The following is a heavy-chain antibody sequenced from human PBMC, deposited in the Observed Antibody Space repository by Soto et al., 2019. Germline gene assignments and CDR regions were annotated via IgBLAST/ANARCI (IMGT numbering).Heavy chain of an antibody. V-gene: IGHV3-33*01. Sequence: QVHLVESGGGVGQPGRSLRLSCVASGFPFSKYGMHWVRQAPGKGLEWVAFIWDDGKDESYADSVKGRFTISRDNSKNTLYLQNISLRAEDTGVYFCARDRGRPFDYWGQGTLVTVSS. CDR1: GFPFSKYG. J-gene: IGHJ4*02. CDR2: IWDDGKDE. D-gene: IGHD3-10*01. CDR3: ARDRGRPFDY.